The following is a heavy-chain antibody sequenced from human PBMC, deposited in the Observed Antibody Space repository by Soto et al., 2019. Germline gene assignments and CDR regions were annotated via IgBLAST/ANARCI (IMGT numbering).Heavy chain of an antibody. V-gene: IGHV4-4*07. CDR1: GASISGFS. Sequence: PSETLSLTYTVSGASISGFSWSWIRKSAGKGLEWSGRIYATGTTDYNPSLKSRVMMSVDTSKKQFSLKLRSVTAADTAVYYCVRDGTKTLRDWFDPWGQGISVTVSS. CDR3: VRDGTKTLRDWFDP. J-gene: IGHJ5*02. CDR2: IYATGTT. D-gene: IGHD1-1*01.